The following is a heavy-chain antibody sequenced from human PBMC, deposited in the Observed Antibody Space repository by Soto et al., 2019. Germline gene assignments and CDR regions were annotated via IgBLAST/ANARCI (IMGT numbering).Heavy chain of an antibody. CDR1: GYSISSGYY. CDR3: ARDLCSIWYDTPCWFDS. D-gene: IGHD6-13*01. CDR2: VYHSGST. V-gene: IGHV4-38-2*02. Sequence: SETLSLTCAVSGYSISSGYYWGWIRQPPGKGLEWIGSVYHSGSTYYNPSLKSRVTMSVDTSKNQFSLKLSTLTAADTAVYYCARDLCSIWYDTPCWFDSWGQGTLVTVSS. J-gene: IGHJ5*01.